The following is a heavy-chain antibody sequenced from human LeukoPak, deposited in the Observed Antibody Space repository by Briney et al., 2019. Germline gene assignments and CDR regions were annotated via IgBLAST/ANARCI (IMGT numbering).Heavy chain of an antibody. J-gene: IGHJ6*02. CDR1: GGTFISYA. V-gene: IGHV1-69*13. CDR3: ASTSITIFGVVVGNYYYYYGMDV. D-gene: IGHD3-3*01. Sequence: ASVKVSCKASGGTFISYAISWVRQAPGQGLEWMGGIIPIFGTANYAQKFQGRVTITADESTSTAYMELSSLRSEDTAVYYCASTSITIFGVVVGNYYYYYGMDVWGQGTTVTVSS. CDR2: IIPIFGTA.